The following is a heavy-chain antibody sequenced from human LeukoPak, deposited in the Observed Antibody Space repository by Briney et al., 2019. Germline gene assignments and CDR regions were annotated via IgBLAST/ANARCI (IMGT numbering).Heavy chain of an antibody. Sequence: SETLSLTCTVSGGSITYFYWNWIRQSPEKGLEWIGYISNTGSTNYNPSLKSRVAISVDTSKNQFSLKLSSVTAADTAVYYCAVDGGFTAYNWFDPWGQGTLVTVSS. J-gene: IGHJ5*02. V-gene: IGHV4-4*08. CDR3: AVDGGFTAYNWFDP. CDR1: GGSITYFY. CDR2: ISNTGST. D-gene: IGHD3-10*01.